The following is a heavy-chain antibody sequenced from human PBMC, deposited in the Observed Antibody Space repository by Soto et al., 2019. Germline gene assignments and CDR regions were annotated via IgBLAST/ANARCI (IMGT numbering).Heavy chain of an antibody. CDR3: ARARSVTNCVDV. J-gene: IGHJ6*04. CDR2: INHSGST. Sequence: PSETLSLTCAVYGGSFSGYYWSWIRQPPGKGLEWIGEINHSGSTNYNPSLKSRVTISVDTSKNQFSLKLSSVTAADTAVYYCARARSVTNCVDVWGKGTTVTVSS. V-gene: IGHV4-34*01. CDR1: GGSFSGYY. D-gene: IGHD4-4*01.